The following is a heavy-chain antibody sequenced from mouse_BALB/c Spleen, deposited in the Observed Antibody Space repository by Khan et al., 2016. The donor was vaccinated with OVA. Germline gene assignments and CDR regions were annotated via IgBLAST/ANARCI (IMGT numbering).Heavy chain of an antibody. CDR2: ISCYNGVI. J-gene: IGHJ3*01. V-gene: IGHV1S34*01. Sequence: LVKTGASVKISCKASGYSLTGYYMHWVKQSPGKSLEWIGYISCYNGVICYYQQFKGKATFTVDTSSSTAYMQFNSLTSEDSAVYYCAREDYYGNSSFDYWGQGTLVTVSA. D-gene: IGHD1-1*01. CDR1: GYSLTGYY. CDR3: AREDYYGNSSFDY.